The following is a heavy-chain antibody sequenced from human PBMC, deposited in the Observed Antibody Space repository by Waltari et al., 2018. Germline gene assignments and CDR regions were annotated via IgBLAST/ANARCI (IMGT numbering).Heavy chain of an antibody. D-gene: IGHD2-2*03. CDR1: GYFLNTGFY. V-gene: IGHV4-38-2*01. CDR2: IYHDGTT. CDR3: ARQVLGYCTSAACRRLES. J-gene: IGHJ4*02. Sequence: QVQLQESGPGLLQPSETLSLTCGVSGYFLNTGFYWAWIRQSPGKGLEWIATIYHDGTTFYNPSLKSRVTISMDTSKNQFSLSLKSVTATDTAVYYCARQVLGYCTSAACRRLESWGQGTPVTVSA.